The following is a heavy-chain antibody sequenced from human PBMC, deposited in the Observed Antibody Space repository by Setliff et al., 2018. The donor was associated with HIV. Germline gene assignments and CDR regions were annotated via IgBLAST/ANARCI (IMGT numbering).Heavy chain of an antibody. J-gene: IGHJ4*02. D-gene: IGHD3-9*01. V-gene: IGHV4-59*11. CDR1: GGSITSHY. CDR3: ARGNPDFDILTGYWSHYFDY. CDR2: IYYSATT. Sequence: SETLSLTCTVSGGSITSHYWNWIRQPPGKGLEWIGYIYYSATTNYNPSLKSRVTISLDTSKNQFSLKLSSVSAADTAMYYCARGNPDFDILTGYWSHYFDYWGQGRLVTVSS.